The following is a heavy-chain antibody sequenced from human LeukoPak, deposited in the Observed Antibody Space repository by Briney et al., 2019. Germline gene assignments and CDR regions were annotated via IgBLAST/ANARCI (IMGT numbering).Heavy chain of an antibody. CDR3: ARSRGYSGYAYDALDL. CDR1: GGSISSGGYY. Sequence: KPSETLSLTCTVSGGSISSGGYYWSWIRQHPGKGLEWIGYIYYSGSTYYNPSLKSRVTISVDTSKNQFSLKLSSVTAADTAVYYCARSRGYSGYAYDALDLWGQGTMVTVSS. J-gene: IGHJ3*01. D-gene: IGHD5-12*01. V-gene: IGHV4-31*03. CDR2: IYYSGST.